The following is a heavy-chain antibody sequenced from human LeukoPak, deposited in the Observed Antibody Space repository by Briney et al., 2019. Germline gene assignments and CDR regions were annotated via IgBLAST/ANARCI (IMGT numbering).Heavy chain of an antibody. CDR1: GFTFSSYG. CDR2: ISYDGSNK. V-gene: IGHV3-30*18. J-gene: IGHJ4*02. D-gene: IGHD3-10*01. CDR3: AKQGHYYGSGSSFNGYYFDY. Sequence: RRSLRLSCAASGFTFSSYGMHWVRQAPGKGLEWVAVISYDGSNKYYADSVKGRFTISRDNSKNTLYLQMNSLRAEDTAVYYCAKQGHYYGSGSSFNGYYFDYWGQGTLVTVSS.